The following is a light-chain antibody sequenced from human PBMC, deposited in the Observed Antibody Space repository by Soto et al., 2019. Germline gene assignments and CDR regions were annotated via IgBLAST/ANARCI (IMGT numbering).Light chain of an antibody. CDR1: QSIGTF. Sequence: DFEMTQSPSSLSAFVGDRVTMTCRASQSIGTFLSWYQQKSGRAPKLLIYAAYSLQIGVPSRFSGSGSGTNFTLTISSLQPEEFATYFCQQNYDTPITVGQGTRLEIK. CDR2: AAY. V-gene: IGKV1-39*01. CDR3: QQNYDTPIT. J-gene: IGKJ5*01.